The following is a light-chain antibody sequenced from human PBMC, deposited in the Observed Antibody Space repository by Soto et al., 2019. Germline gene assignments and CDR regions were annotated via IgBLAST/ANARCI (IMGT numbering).Light chain of an antibody. V-gene: IGKV1-5*01. J-gene: IGKJ1*01. CDR2: DAS. CDR3: QRYNSFST. Sequence: DLQMTQSPSTLSASVGDRVTITCRASQSINNWLAWYQQKPGRAPKLLIYDASTLQIGVPSRFSGSGSGTEFTLTISSLRPDDFATYYCQRYNSFSTFGQGTKVEIK. CDR1: QSINNW.